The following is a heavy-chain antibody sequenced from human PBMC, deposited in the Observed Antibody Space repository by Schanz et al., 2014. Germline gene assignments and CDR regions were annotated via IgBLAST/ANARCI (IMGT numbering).Heavy chain of an antibody. CDR2: ISDSGDTA. CDR3: ARDGYSVVVISPTESFDI. V-gene: IGHV3-23*01. CDR1: GFTFTNYA. D-gene: IGHD2-21*01. Sequence: QLLESGGGLVQPGGSLRLSCAASGFTFTNYAMSWVRQAPGKGLEWVSLISDSGDTAYYADSVKGRFTISRDNFKGALYLQMNSLRAEDTAVYYCARDGYSVVVISPTESFDIWGQGTMVTVSP. J-gene: IGHJ3*02.